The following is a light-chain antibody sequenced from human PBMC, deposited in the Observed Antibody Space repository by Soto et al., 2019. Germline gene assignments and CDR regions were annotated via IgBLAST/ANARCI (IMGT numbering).Light chain of an antibody. Sequence: QLVLTQPPSAAGTPGQRVTISCSGSDSNIDTNYVYWYQQLPGTAPKLLIYSNNQRPSGVPDRFSGSKSGTSASLAISGLRSEDEADYYCAAWDDTLSGPVFGGGTKVTVL. CDR2: SNN. V-gene: IGLV1-47*02. CDR1: DSNIDTNY. CDR3: AAWDDTLSGPV. J-gene: IGLJ3*02.